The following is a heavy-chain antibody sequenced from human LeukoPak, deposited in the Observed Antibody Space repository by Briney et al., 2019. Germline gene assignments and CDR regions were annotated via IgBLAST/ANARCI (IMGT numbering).Heavy chain of an antibody. J-gene: IGHJ4*02. CDR2: ISSSSTYK. CDR1: GFTFSSYS. CDR3: ATDLVHHSGYDYGPDY. Sequence: GGSLRLSCAASGFTFSSYSMSWVRQGPGKGLEWVSSISSSSTYKYYADSVKGRFTISRDNSKNTLYLQMNRLRAEDTAVYYCATDLVHHSGYDYGPDYWGQGTLVTVSS. V-gene: IGHV3-21*01. D-gene: IGHD5-12*01.